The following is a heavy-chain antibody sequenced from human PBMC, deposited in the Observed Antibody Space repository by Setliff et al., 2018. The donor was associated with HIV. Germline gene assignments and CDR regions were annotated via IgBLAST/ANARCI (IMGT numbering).Heavy chain of an antibody. Sequence: SETLSLTCTVSGGSISSYSWSWIRQPPGKGLEWIGSIYYSGSINYNPSLESRVTISVDTSKNKFSLKLRSVTTADTAVYYCARDRGRGSGSPTRKYYYYGMDVWVQGTTVTVAS. CDR2: IYYSGSI. J-gene: IGHJ6*02. CDR3: ARDRGRGSGSPTRKYYYYGMDV. CDR1: GGSISSYS. V-gene: IGHV4-59*01. D-gene: IGHD3-10*01.